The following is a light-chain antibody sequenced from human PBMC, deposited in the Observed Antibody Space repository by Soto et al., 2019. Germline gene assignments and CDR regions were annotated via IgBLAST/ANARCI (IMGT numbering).Light chain of an antibody. CDR3: QQYTNWPPNT. V-gene: IGKV3-15*01. CDR1: QSVSNN. CDR2: GAS. J-gene: IGKJ5*01. Sequence: ETVLTQSPGTLSLSPGERATHSCRASQSVSNNYLAWDQQRPGQAPRLLIYGASTRATGVPARFSGRGSGTEFTLTISSLQSEDFAVYYCQQYTNWPPNTFGQGTRLEIK.